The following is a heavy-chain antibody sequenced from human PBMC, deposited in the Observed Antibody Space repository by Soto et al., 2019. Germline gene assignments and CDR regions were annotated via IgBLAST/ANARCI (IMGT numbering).Heavy chain of an antibody. J-gene: IGHJ6*02. CDR2: ITSSGYTI. Sequence: GALRLSCAASGFTFSSYEMNWVRQAPGKGLEWVSYITSSGYTIYYADSVRGRFTMYRDNAKNSLYLQMNSLRAEDTAVYYCATASMTAERQRIRHSIYYYYGMDVWGQGTTVTVSS. V-gene: IGHV3-48*03. CDR1: GFTFSSYE. D-gene: IGHD1-1*01. CDR3: ATASMTAERQRIRHSIYYYYGMDV.